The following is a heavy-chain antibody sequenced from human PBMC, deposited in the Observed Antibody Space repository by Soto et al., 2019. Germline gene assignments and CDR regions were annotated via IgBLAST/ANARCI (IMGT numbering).Heavy chain of an antibody. J-gene: IGHJ4*02. CDR2: IYYSGST. D-gene: IGHD5-12*01. CDR1: GGSVSSGSYY. Sequence: RLSETLSLTCTVSGGSVSSGSYYWSWIRQPPGKGLEWIGYIYYSGSTNYNPSLKSRVTISVDTSKNQFSLKLSSVTAADTAVYYCARVLYLGYSGYEFDYWGQGTLVTVSS. CDR3: ARVLYLGYSGYEFDY. V-gene: IGHV4-61*01.